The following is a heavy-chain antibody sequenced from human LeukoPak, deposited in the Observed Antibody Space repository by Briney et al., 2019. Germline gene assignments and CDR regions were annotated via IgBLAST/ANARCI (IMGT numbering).Heavy chain of an antibody. CDR3: ARTSFGDYAYDY. J-gene: IGHJ4*02. CDR1: GYTFTGYY. D-gene: IGHD4-17*01. CDR2: INGNSGGT. V-gene: IGHV1-2*06. Sequence: GASVKVSCKASGYTFTGYYMHWVRQAPGQGLEWMGRINGNSGGTNYAQRFQGRVTMTRDTSISTAYMELSRLRSDDTAVYYCARTSFGDYAYDYWGQGTLVTVSS.